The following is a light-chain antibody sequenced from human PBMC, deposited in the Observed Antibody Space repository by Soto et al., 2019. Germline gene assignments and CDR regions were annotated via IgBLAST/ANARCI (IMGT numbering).Light chain of an antibody. V-gene: IGKV3-15*01. CDR1: QSINSN. Sequence: PNTLFVSPRDRATLSCRASQSINSNLAWYQQQPGQAPRLLIYGAPTRATAVPDRFSGSGSGTDFTLTITSLQSDDFAVYCCQQYSDWPITFGQGTRLAI. CDR3: QQYSDWPIT. CDR2: GAP. J-gene: IGKJ5*01.